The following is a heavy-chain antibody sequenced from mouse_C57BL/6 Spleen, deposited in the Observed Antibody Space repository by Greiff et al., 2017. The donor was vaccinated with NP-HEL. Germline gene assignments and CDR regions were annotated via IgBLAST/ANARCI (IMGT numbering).Heavy chain of an antibody. CDR1: GFSFNTYA. Sequence: VQLKESGGGLVQPKGSLSLSCAASGFSFNTYAMNWVRQAPGKGLEWVARIRSKSNNYATYYADSVKDRFTISRDDSESMLYLQMNNLKTEDTAMYYCVRHWAYGSSSGWFAYWGQGTLVTVSA. V-gene: IGHV10-1*01. CDR2: IRSKSNNYAT. CDR3: VRHWAYGSSSGWFAY. D-gene: IGHD1-1*01. J-gene: IGHJ3*01.